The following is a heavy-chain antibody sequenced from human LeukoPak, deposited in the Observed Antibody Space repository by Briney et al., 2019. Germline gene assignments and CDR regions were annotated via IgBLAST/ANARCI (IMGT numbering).Heavy chain of an antibody. V-gene: IGHV3-21*01. Sequence: GGSLRLSCAASGFAFSSYSMNWVRQAPGKGLEWVSSISSSSSYIYYADSVKGRFTIPRDNAKNSLYLQMNSMSAEATAVYYCATYKGEVRGVTIYYYYYMDVWGKGTTVTISS. D-gene: IGHD3-10*01. CDR1: GFAFSSYS. J-gene: IGHJ6*03. CDR2: ISSSSSYI. CDR3: ATYKGEVRGVTIYYYYYMDV.